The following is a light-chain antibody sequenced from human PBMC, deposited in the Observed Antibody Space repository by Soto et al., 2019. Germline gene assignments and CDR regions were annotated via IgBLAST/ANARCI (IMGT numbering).Light chain of an antibody. J-gene: IGKJ3*01. CDR3: QQYNIWPRT. Sequence: EIVMTQSPATLSVSPGERATLSCRASQSVSSKLVWYQQKPGQAPRVLMYGASTRAAGIPARFSGSGSGTEFTLTISSLQSEDFAVYYCQQYNIWPRTFGPGTKVYIK. V-gene: IGKV3-15*01. CDR2: GAS. CDR1: QSVSSK.